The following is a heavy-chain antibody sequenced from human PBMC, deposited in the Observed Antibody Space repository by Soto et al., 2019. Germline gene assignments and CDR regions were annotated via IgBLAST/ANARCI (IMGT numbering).Heavy chain of an antibody. V-gene: IGHV4-59*08. CDR1: GGSISGYY. CDR3: ARGVNYYDSSGSSWFNP. CDR2: IYNIIGST. J-gene: IGHJ5*02. Sequence: SETLSLTCTVSGGSISGYYWSWLRQPPGKGLEWIGYIYNIIGSTSYNPSLRSRVTMSIDTSQEQFSLRLSSVTATDTAVYYCARGVNYYDSSGSSWFNPWGQGARVTVSS. D-gene: IGHD3-22*01.